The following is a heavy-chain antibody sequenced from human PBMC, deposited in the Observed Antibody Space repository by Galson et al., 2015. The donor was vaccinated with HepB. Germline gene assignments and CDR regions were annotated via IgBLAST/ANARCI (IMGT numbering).Heavy chain of an antibody. CDR2: ISASTTST. J-gene: IGHJ6*02. D-gene: IGHD3-22*01. V-gene: IGHV3-23*01. CDR3: ARSYDSSGHHGGVYYYYYGMDV. CDR1: GFTFTNYA. Sequence: SLRLSCAASGFTFTNYAISWVRQAPGKGLEWVSGISASTTSTHYTDSVKGRFTISRDNSKNTVYLQMSSLKASDTAMYYCARSYDSSGHHGGVYYYYYGMDVWGQGTTVTVSS.